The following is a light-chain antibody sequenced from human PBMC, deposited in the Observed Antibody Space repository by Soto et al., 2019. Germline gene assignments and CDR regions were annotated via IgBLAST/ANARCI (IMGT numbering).Light chain of an antibody. CDR1: SSDAGGYNY. CDR2: EVN. J-gene: IGLJ3*02. Sequence: QSALTQPPSASGSLGQSVTLSCTGTSSDAGGYNYVSWYQQPPGKAPKVMIYEVNKRPSGVPDRFSGSKSGNTASLTVAGLKDEDEADYYCRSYAGSNKRVFGGGTKLTV. V-gene: IGLV2-8*01. CDR3: RSYAGSNKRV.